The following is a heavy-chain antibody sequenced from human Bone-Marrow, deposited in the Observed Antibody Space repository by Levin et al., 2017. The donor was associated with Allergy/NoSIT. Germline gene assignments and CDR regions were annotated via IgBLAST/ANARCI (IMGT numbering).Heavy chain of an antibody. D-gene: IGHD2-2*01. V-gene: IGHV3-74*01. Sequence: ETLSLTCAASGFTFSSYWMHWVRQAPGKGLVWVSRINSDGSSTSYADSVKGRFTISRDNAKNTLYLQMNSLRAEDTAVYYCARDLGGCSSTSCYGMDVWGQGTTVTVSS. J-gene: IGHJ6*02. CDR1: GFTFSSYW. CDR3: ARDLGGCSSTSCYGMDV. CDR2: INSDGSST.